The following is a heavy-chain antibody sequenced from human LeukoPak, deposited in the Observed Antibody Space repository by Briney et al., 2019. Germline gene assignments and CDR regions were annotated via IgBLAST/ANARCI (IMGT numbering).Heavy chain of an antibody. Sequence: ASVKVSCKASGYTFTSYGISWVRQAPGQGLEWMGWISAYNGNTNYAQKLQGRVTMTTDTSTSTAYMELRSLRSDDTAVYCCARYDCSSTSCYGLDYYYYGMDVWGQGTTVTVSS. CDR2: ISAYNGNT. CDR1: GYTFTSYG. V-gene: IGHV1-18*01. CDR3: ARYDCSSTSCYGLDYYYYGMDV. J-gene: IGHJ6*02. D-gene: IGHD2-2*01.